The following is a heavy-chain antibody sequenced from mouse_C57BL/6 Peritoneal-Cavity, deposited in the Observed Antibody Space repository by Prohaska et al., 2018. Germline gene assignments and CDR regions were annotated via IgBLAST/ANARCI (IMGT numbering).Heavy chain of an antibody. V-gene: IGHV8-12*01. Sequence: QVTLKESGPGILQSYQTLSLTCSFSGFSLSTSGMGVSWLRKPSGKGLEWLAHIYWDDEKRYNPSLKSRLTISKDTSRNQVFLKITSVDTADTATYYCARFRITTVVATPYWYFDVWGTGTTVTVSS. CDR2: IYWDDEK. J-gene: IGHJ1*03. CDR1: GFSLSTSGMG. CDR3: ARFRITTVVATPYWYFDV. D-gene: IGHD1-1*01.